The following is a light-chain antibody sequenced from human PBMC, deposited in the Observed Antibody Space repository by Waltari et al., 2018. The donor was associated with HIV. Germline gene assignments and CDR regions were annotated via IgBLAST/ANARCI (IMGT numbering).Light chain of an antibody. V-gene: IGKV1-8*01. Sequence: AIRMTQSPSSFSASTGARVTIPRRARQGFSSYLAWYQQKPGKAPKLLIYAASTLQSGVPARFSGSGSGTDFTLTISCLQSEDVATYYCQQYYSYPFTFGPGTKVDIK. CDR1: QGFSSY. CDR2: AAS. J-gene: IGKJ3*01. CDR3: QQYYSYPFT.